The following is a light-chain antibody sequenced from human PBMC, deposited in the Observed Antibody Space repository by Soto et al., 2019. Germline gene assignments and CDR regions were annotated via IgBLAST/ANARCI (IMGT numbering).Light chain of an antibody. CDR2: DAS. V-gene: IGKV1-5*01. Sequence: KMSQSPATLSASVGGRVTITCRASQSISSWLAWYRQKPGKAPKLLIYDASSLESGVPSRFSGSGSGTDFTLTISSLQPEDFATYYCLRDYNYPRTFGQGTMVAI. CDR1: QSISSW. CDR3: LRDYNYPRT. J-gene: IGKJ1*01.